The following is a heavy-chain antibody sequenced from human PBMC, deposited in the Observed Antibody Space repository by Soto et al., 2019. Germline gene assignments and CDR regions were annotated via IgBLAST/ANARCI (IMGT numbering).Heavy chain of an antibody. V-gene: IGHV1-2*04. Sequence: ASVKVSCKASGYTFIGYYIHWVRQAPGQGIEWMGWINPNSGGTNYAQRFQGWVTMTRDRSISTAYMELSRLKSDDTAVYYCARVGGGLASLGYYGMDVWGQGTTVTVSS. CDR3: ARVGGGLASLGYYGMDV. CDR2: INPNSGGT. D-gene: IGHD3-10*01. CDR1: GYTFIGYY. J-gene: IGHJ6*02.